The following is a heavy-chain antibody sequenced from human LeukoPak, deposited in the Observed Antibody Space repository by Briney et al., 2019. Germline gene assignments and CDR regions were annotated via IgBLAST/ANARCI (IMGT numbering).Heavy chain of an antibody. CDR1: GGSISSYY. D-gene: IGHD2-21*01. V-gene: IGHV4-59*01. Sequence: SETLSLTCTVSGGSISSYYWSWIRQPPGKGLEWIGYIYYSGSTNYNPSLKSRVTISVDTSKNQFSLKLSSVTAADTAVYYCARLYSVFVWFDPWGQGTLVTVSS. J-gene: IGHJ5*02. CDR2: IYYSGST. CDR3: ARLYSVFVWFDP.